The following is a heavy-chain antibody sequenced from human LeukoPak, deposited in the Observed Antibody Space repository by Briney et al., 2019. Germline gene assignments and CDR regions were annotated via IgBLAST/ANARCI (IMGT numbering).Heavy chain of an antibody. CDR3: ARVIFNVWELYGLGDS. CDR2: ISGSGSPT. V-gene: IGHV3-23*01. D-gene: IGHD1-26*01. CDR1: GGSISSSSYY. J-gene: IGHJ4*02. Sequence: PSETLSLACTVSGGSISSSSYYWGWVRQAPGEGLEWVSGISGSGSPTYYADTVKGRFTIFRDNSRNTLYLQMNRLRAEDTALYYCARVIFNVWELYGLGDSWGQGTLVTVSS.